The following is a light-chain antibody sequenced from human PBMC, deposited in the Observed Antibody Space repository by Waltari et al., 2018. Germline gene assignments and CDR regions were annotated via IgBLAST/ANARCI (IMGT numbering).Light chain of an antibody. V-gene: IGLV1-40*01. CDR2: GNT. Sequence: QSVLTQPPSVSGAPGQRVTISCTGSNSNIGAGFDVHRYKQIPGTAPKVLIYGNTNRPSGVPDRFSGSKSGTSASLAITGLQAEDEADYYCQSYDSSLTAWVFGGGTRLTVL. CDR3: QSYDSSLTAWV. CDR1: NSNIGAGFD. J-gene: IGLJ3*02.